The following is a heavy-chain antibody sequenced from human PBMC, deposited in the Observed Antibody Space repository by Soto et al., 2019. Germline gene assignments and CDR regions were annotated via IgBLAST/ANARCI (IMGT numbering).Heavy chain of an antibody. CDR3: AKVERAVAGIND. D-gene: IGHD6-19*01. CDR2: ISVSVGST. V-gene: IGHV3-23*01. Sequence: EVQLLESGGGLVQPGGSLRLSCAASGFTFSSYAMSWVRQAPGKGLDWVSAISVSVGSTYYADSVKGRFTISRDNSKNTLYLQMNSLRAEDTAVYYCAKVERAVAGINDWGQGTLVTVSS. J-gene: IGHJ4*02. CDR1: GFTFSSYA.